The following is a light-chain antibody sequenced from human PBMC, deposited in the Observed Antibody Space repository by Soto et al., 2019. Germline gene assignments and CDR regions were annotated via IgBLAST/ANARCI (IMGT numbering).Light chain of an antibody. CDR2: AVS. CDR1: SRDVGGQNY. V-gene: IGLV2-8*01. CDR3: CSHAGNNNYV. Sequence: ALTQPPSASGSPGQSVAISCTGTSRDVGGQNYVSWYQQHPGKAPKLIIYAVSNRPSGVPDRFSGSKSGNTASLTISGLRAEDEADYYCCSHAGNNNYVFGTGTKVTVL. J-gene: IGLJ1*01.